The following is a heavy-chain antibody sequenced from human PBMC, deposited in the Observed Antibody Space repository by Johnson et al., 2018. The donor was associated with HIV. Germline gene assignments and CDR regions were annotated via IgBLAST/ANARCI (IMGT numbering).Heavy chain of an antibody. CDR3: ARGGIAAAGDAFDI. CDR2: TWFDGSKK. D-gene: IGHD6-13*01. CDR1: GFSFSSYG. V-gene: IGHV3-33*01. Sequence: QVQLVESGGGVVQPGKSLRLSCAASGFSFSSYGMHWVRQAPGKGLEWVAVTWFDGSKKYYSDSVRGRFTISRDNSKNTLYLQMNSLRAEDTALYYCARGGIAAAGDAFDIWGQGTMVTVSS. J-gene: IGHJ3*02.